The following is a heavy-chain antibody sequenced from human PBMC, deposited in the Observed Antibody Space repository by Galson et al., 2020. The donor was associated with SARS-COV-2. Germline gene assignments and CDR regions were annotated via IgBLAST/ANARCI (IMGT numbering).Heavy chain of an antibody. CDR1: GFTFSSCA. V-gene: IGHV3-23*01. CDR3: AIYCSAYYYVVF. Sequence: GGSLRLSCAASGFTFSSCAMNWVRQAPGKGLEWVSAISGSGGGTSYADSVKGRFSISRDNSKNTLYLQINSLRAEDTAVYYCAIYCSAYYYVVFWGQGTLVTVSS. J-gene: IGHJ4*02. CDR2: ISGSGGGT. D-gene: IGHD2-15*01.